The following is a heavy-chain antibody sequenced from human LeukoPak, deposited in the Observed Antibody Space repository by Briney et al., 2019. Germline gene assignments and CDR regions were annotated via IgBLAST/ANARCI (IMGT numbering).Heavy chain of an antibody. CDR2: IYYSGST. Sequence: NSSETLSLTCTVSGGSISSSSYYWGWIRQPPGKGLEWIGSIYYSGSTYYNPSLKSRVTISVDTSKNQFSLKLSSVTAADTAVYYCARLSSLANIAARGRTWLDPWGQGSLVTVSS. D-gene: IGHD6-6*01. J-gene: IGHJ5*02. V-gene: IGHV4-39*07. CDR3: ARLSSLANIAARGRTWLDP. CDR1: GGSISSSSYY.